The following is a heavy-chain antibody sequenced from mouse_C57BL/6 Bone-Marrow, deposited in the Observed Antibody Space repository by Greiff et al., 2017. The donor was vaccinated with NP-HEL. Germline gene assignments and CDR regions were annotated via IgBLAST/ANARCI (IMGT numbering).Heavy chain of an antibody. D-gene: IGHD2-4*01. J-gene: IGHJ4*01. CDR3: ARGDYLYYAMDY. Sequence: VKLVESGAELVKPGASVKMSCKASGYTFTTYPIEWMKQNHGKSLEWIGNFHPYNDDTKYNEKFKGKATLTVEKSSSTVYLELSRLTSDDSAVYYCARGDYLYYAMDYWGQGTSVTVSS. CDR1: GYTFTTYP. CDR2: FHPYNDDT. V-gene: IGHV1-47*01.